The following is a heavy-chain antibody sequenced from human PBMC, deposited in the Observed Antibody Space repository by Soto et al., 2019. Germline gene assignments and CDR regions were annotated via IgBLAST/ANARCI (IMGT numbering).Heavy chain of an antibody. V-gene: IGHV3-30-3*01. CDR1: GFTFSSYA. J-gene: IGHJ4*02. D-gene: IGHD3-10*01. CDR3: ARSRDDYGSGSYYPFDY. CDR2: ISYDGSNK. Sequence: GGSLRLSCAASGFTFSSYAMHWVRQAPGKGLEWVAVISYDGSNKYYADSVKGRFTISGDNSRNTLYLQMNSLRAEDTAVYYCARSRDDYGSGSYYPFDYWGQGTLVTVSS.